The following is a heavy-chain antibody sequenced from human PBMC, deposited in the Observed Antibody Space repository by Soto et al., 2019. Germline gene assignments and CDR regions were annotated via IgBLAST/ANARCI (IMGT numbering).Heavy chain of an antibody. D-gene: IGHD2-2*01. Sequence: GGSLRLSCTASGFTFGDYAMSWFRQAPGKGLEGGGFIRSKAYGGTTEYAASVKGRFTVSRDDSKSIAYLQMNSLKTEDTAVYYCTRPSPIVVVPAALYENFDYWGQGTLVTVSS. CDR3: TRPSPIVVVPAALYENFDY. V-gene: IGHV3-49*03. J-gene: IGHJ4*02. CDR2: IRSKAYGGTT. CDR1: GFTFGDYA.